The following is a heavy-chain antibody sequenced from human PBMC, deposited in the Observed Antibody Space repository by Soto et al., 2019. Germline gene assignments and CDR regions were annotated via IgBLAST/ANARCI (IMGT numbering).Heavy chain of an antibody. CDR3: ATSDGSGSAHFDY. D-gene: IGHD3-10*01. CDR1: GDTFSRYS. Sequence: QVQLVQSGAEVKKPGSSVKVSCTASGDTFSRYSLSWVRQAPGQGPEWMGRIIPMLGMADYAQKFQGRVSITANKSTSTVYMFLSSLRSEDTAVYYCATSDGSGSAHFDYWGQGSLVSVSS. V-gene: IGHV1-69*02. J-gene: IGHJ4*02. CDR2: IIPMLGMA.